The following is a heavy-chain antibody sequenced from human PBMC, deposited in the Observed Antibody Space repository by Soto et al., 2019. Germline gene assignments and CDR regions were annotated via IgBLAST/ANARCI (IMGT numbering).Heavy chain of an antibody. Sequence: QVQLRESGPGLVKPSGTLSLTCAVSGDAISSSYWWNWVRQSPGRGLEWIGEIFYIGSTNYNPSLKGRLTMSVDKTKNHFSLTLTSVTAADTAVYFCARGPIRGVQYYFDLWGPGTLVAVSS. V-gene: IGHV4-4*02. J-gene: IGHJ4*02. CDR2: IFYIGST. D-gene: IGHD3-10*01. CDR1: GDAISSSYW. CDR3: ARGPIRGVQYYFDL.